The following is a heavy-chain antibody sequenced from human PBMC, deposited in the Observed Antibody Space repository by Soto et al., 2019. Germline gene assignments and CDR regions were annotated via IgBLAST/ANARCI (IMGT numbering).Heavy chain of an antibody. J-gene: IGHJ6*03. CDR1: GFTFSSYG. Sequence: GGSLRLSCAASGFTFSSYGMHWVRQAPGKGLEWVAVISYDGSNKYYADSVKGRFTISRDNSKNTLYLQMNSLRAEDTAVYYCAKDQGLYSGYGYYYYYYYMDVWGKGTTVTVSS. D-gene: IGHD5-12*01. V-gene: IGHV3-30*18. CDR2: ISYDGSNK. CDR3: AKDQGLYSGYGYYYYYYYMDV.